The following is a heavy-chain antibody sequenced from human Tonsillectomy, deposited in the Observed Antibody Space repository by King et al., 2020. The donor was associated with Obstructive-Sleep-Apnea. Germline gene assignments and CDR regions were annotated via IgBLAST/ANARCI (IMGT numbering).Heavy chain of an antibody. CDR2: ISSSSSTI. V-gene: IGHV3-48*01. CDR3: ARADRLAVAGKWFDP. J-gene: IGHJ5*02. Sequence: EVQLVESGGGLVQPGGSLRLSCAASGFTFSSYSMNWVRQAPGKGLEWVSYISSSSSTIYYADSVKGRFTISRDNAKNSLYLQMNSLRAEDTAVYYCARADRLAVAGKWFDPWGQGTLVTVSS. D-gene: IGHD6-19*01. CDR1: GFTFSSYS.